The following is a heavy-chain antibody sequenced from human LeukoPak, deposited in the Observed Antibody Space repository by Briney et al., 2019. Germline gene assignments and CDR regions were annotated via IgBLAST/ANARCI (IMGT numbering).Heavy chain of an antibody. J-gene: IGHJ4*02. CDR2: INPYSGGT. Sequence: ASVKVSCKASGYTFTDYYMQWVRQAPGQGLEWMGRINPYSGGTNYAQKFQGRVTMTRDTSISTAYMELSRLKSDDTAVYYCARDYSSGWYVYWGQGTLVTVSS. D-gene: IGHD6-19*01. CDR3: ARDYSSGWYVY. V-gene: IGHV1-2*06. CDR1: GYTFTDYY.